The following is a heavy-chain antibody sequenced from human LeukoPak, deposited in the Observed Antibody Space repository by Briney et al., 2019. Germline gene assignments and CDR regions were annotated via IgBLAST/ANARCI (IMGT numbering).Heavy chain of an antibody. CDR1: GFTFSSYW. CDR3: ATSSSGPYYFDY. D-gene: IGHD6-19*01. V-gene: IGHV3-7*01. Sequence: GGSLRLSCAASGFTFSSYWMTWVRQAPGEGLEWVAKIKQDGSEKYYVDSVKGRFTISRDNAKTSLYLQMNSLRAEDTAVYYCATSSSGPYYFDYWGQGTLVTVSS. J-gene: IGHJ4*02. CDR2: IKQDGSEK.